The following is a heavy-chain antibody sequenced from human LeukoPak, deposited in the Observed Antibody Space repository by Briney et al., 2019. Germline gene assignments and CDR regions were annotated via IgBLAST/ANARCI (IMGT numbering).Heavy chain of an antibody. CDR3: ASSPPIYDFWSGYYIAGFDY. CDR2: IYHSGST. D-gene: IGHD3-3*01. CDR1: GGSISSSNW. V-gene: IGHV4-4*02. Sequence: SETLSLTCAVSGGSISSSNWWSWVRQPPGKGLEWIGEIYHSGSTNYNPSLKSRVTISVDKSKNQFSLKLSSVTAADTAVYYCASSPPIYDFWSGYYIAGFDYWGQGTLVTVSS. J-gene: IGHJ4*02.